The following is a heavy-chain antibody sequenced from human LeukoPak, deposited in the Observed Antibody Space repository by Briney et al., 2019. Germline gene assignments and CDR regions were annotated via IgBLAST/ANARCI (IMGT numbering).Heavy chain of an antibody. CDR1: RFTFSGSW. V-gene: IGHV3-30*02. J-gene: IGHJ5*02. D-gene: IGHD3-3*01. CDR3: AKDLPPIFGVVDNWFDP. CDR2: IRYDGSNK. Sequence: AGGSLRLSCAASRFTFSGSWMAWVRQAPGKGLEWVAFIRYDGSNKYYADSVKGRFTISRDNSKNTLYLQMNSLRAEDTAVYYCAKDLPPIFGVVDNWFDPWGQGTLVTVSS.